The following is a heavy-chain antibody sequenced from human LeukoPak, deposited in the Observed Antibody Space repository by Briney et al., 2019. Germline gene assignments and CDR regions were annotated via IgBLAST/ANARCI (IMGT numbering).Heavy chain of an antibody. J-gene: IGHJ4*02. V-gene: IGHV3-30*18. CDR2: ISYDGSNK. D-gene: IGHD3-10*01. CDR3: AKGRSYGSGSSILDY. Sequence: QPGGSLRLSCAASGFTFSSYGMHWVRQAPGKGLEWVAVISYDGSNKYYADSVKGRFTISRDNSKNTLYLQMNSLRAEDTAVYYCAKGRSYGSGSSILDYWGQGTLVTVSS. CDR1: GFTFSSYG.